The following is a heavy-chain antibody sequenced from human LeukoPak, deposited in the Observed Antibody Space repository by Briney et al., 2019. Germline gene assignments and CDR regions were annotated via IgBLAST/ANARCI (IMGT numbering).Heavy chain of an antibody. CDR2: VNPHSGGR. V-gene: IGHV1-2*03. CDR3: AKVRDRLSSFYPAA. J-gene: IGHJ4*02. CDR1: GYTFTGYY. Sequence: LGASVKVSRKASGYTFTGYYMHWVRQAPGQGLEWMGWVNPHSGGRNLAQKFQGRVTMTRDTSSTTAYLELSGLTSDDTAMYYCAKVRDRLSSFYPAAWGQGTLVTVSS. D-gene: IGHD6-13*01.